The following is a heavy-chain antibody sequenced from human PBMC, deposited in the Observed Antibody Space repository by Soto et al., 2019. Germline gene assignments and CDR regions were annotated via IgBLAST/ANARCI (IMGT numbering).Heavy chain of an antibody. Sequence: QVQLVESGGGVVQPGRSLRLSCAASGFTFSVYGMHWVRQAPGKGLEWVALVSYDGSIKYSADSVKGRFTISRDNSKNALSLQMNSGRVEDTAEYYCAKDGSHLAVAGTSPTSCFSGLAVWGQGTAVTVSS. D-gene: IGHD6-19*01. V-gene: IGHV3-30*18. J-gene: IGHJ6*02. CDR1: GFTFSVYG. CDR3: AKDGSHLAVAGTSPTSCFSGLAV. CDR2: VSYDGSIK.